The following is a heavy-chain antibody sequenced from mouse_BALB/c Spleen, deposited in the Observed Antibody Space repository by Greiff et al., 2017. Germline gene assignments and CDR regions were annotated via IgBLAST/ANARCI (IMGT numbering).Heavy chain of an antibody. CDR1: GYAFSSYW. CDR3: ARSGATMVPSFAY. D-gene: IGHD2-2*01. V-gene: IGHV1-80*01. J-gene: IGHJ3*01. CDR2: IYPGDGDT. Sequence: QVQLQQSRAELVRPGSSVKISCKASGYAFSSYWMNWVKQRPGQGLEWIGQIYPGDGDTNYNGKFKGKATLTADKSSSTAYMQLSSLTSEDSAVYFCARSGATMVPSFAYWGQGTLVTVSA.